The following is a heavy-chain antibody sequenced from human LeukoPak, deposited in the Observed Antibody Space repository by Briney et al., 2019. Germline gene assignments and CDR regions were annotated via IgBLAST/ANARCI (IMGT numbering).Heavy chain of an antibody. CDR3: ARDVARGAFDI. V-gene: IGHV3-21*04. Sequence: GGSLRLSCAASGFTFSSYGMHWVRQAPGKGLEWVASISSSSSYIYYADSVKGRFTISRDNSKNTLYLQMNNLRADDTAIYYCARDVARGAFDIWGQGTMVTVSS. D-gene: IGHD2-21*01. CDR1: GFTFSSYG. J-gene: IGHJ3*02. CDR2: ISSSSSYI.